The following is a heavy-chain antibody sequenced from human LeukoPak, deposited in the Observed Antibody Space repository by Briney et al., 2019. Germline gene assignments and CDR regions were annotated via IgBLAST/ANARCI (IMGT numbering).Heavy chain of an antibody. V-gene: IGHV1-18*01. D-gene: IGHD3-10*01. Sequence: ASVKVSCKASGYTFTSYGVSWVRQAPGQGLEWMGWISANNGNTHYAQKLQGRVTMTTDTSTSTAYMELRSLRSDDTAVYYCAITARITMVRGVNLGSFDYWGQGTLVTVSS. CDR1: GYTFTSYG. CDR3: AITARITMVRGVNLGSFDY. J-gene: IGHJ4*02. CDR2: ISANNGNT.